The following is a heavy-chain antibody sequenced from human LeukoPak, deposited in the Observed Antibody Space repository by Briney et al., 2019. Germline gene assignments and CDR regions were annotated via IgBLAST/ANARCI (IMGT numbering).Heavy chain of an antibody. CDR1: GYTFTDYY. CDR2: INAKSGDT. V-gene: IGHV1-2*02. Sequence: GASVKVSCKASGYTFTDYYMHWVRQAPGQGLEWMGWINAKSGDTKYAQKFQARVTMTRDTSITTTYMEVSRLSPDDTAVYYCARQNTGQLDSWGQGTLVTVSS. J-gene: IGHJ5*01. D-gene: IGHD2-8*02. CDR3: ARQNTGQLDS.